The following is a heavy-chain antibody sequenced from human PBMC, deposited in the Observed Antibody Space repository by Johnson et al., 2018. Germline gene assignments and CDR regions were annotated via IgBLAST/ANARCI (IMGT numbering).Heavy chain of an antibody. CDR1: GGTFSSYA. D-gene: IGHD6-13*01. Sequence: VQLLESGAEVKKPGSSVKVCCKASGGTFSSYAISWVRQAPGQGLEWMGGIIPIFGTANYAQKFQGRVMITADESTGTAYMELSSLRSEDTAVYYWAREVGAAAGSDYSYGMDVWGQGTTVTVSS. V-gene: IGHV1-69*01. CDR3: AREVGAAAGSDYSYGMDV. J-gene: IGHJ6*02. CDR2: IIPIFGTA.